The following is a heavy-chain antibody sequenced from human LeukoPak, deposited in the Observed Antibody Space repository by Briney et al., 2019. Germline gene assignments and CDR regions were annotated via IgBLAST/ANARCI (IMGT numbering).Heavy chain of an antibody. CDR3: ARGFYYYGLDV. J-gene: IGHJ6*02. V-gene: IGHV1-8*01. CDR2: MNPNNGNT. CDR1: GYTFTRYD. Sequence: VASVKVSCKASGYTFTRYDINWVRQAPGQGLEWLGRMNPNNGNTGYAQKFQGRVTMTRSTSIDTAYMELNTLTSDDTAAYYCARGFYYYGLDVWGQGTTVTVSS.